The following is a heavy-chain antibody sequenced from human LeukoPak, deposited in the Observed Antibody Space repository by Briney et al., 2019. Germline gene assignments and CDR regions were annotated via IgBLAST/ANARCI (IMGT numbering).Heavy chain of an antibody. V-gene: IGHV5-51*01. CDR3: ARWVGATDYFDY. J-gene: IGHJ4*02. Sequence: TGESLKISCKGSGYSFTTYWIGWVRQMPGKGLEWMGIIYPGDSNTKYSPSFRGQVTISADKSISTAYLQWSSLKASDTAMYYCARWVGATDYFDYWGQGTLVTVSS. D-gene: IGHD1-26*01. CDR2: IYPGDSNT. CDR1: GYSFTTYW.